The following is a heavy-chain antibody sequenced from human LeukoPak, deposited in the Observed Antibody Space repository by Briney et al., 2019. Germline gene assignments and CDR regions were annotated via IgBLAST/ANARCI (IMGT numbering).Heavy chain of an antibody. J-gene: IGHJ6*02. CDR2: INPSGGST. CDR3: ARRGSFIVATITGLARMVGWYYGMDV. D-gene: IGHD5-12*01. V-gene: IGHV1-46*01. Sequence: ASVKVSCKASGYTFTSYYMHWVRQAPGQGLEWMGIINPSGGSTSYAQKFQGRVTMTRDTSTSTVYMELSSLRSEDTAVYYCARRGSFIVATITGLARMVGWYYGMDVWGQGTTVTVSS. CDR1: GYTFTSYY.